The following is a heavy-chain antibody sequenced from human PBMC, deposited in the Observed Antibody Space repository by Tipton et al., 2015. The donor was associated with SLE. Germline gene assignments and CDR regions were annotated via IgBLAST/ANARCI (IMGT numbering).Heavy chain of an antibody. D-gene: IGHD2-15*01. CDR3: ARDESGSRLSY. V-gene: IGHV3-21*01. CDR2: ISSSSSYI. J-gene: IGHJ4*02. CDR1: GFTFSSYA. Sequence: SLRLSCAASGFTFSSYAMSWVRQAPGKGLEWVSSISSSSSYIYYADSVRGRFTISRDNAKNSLYLQMNSPRAEDTAVYYCARDESGSRLSYWGQGTLVTVSS.